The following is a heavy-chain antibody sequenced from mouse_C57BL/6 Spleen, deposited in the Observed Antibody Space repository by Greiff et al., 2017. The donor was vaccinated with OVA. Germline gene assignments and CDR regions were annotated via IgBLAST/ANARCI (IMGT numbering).Heavy chain of an antibody. CDR1: GYTFTSYW. V-gene: IGHV1-52*01. CDR3: ARSGIHYAMDY. J-gene: IGHJ4*01. Sequence: VQLQQPGAELVRPGSSVKLSCKASGYTFTSYWMHWVKQRPIQGLEWIGNIDPSDSETHYNQKFKDKATLTVDKSSSTAYMQLSSLTSEDSAVYYCARSGIHYAMDYWGQGTSVTVSS. CDR2: IDPSDSET. D-gene: IGHD3-1*01.